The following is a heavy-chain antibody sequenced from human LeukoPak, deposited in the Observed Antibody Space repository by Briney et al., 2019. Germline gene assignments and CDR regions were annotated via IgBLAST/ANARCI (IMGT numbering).Heavy chain of an antibody. CDR1: GGSNSSYY. CDR2: IYTSGST. J-gene: IGHJ4*02. D-gene: IGHD3-22*01. V-gene: IGHV4-4*07. Sequence: SETLSLTCTVSGGSNSSYYWSWIRQPAGKGLEWIGRIYTSGSTNYNPSLKSRVTMSVDTSKNQFSLKLSSVTAADTAVYYCARDRFSYDSSGYFVYWGQGTLVTVSS. CDR3: ARDRFSYDSSGYFVY.